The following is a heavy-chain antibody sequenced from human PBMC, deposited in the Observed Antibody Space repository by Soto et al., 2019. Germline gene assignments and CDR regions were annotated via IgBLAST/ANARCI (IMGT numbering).Heavy chain of an antibody. Sequence: QVQLVQSGAEVKKPGSSVKVSCKASGGTFSSYAINWVRQAPGQGLEWMGGIIPIFGTANYAQKFQGRVTITTAKSTNTAYMERLSLRTEDTAVYYCGSSPPPTVTMYSRYFDLWGRGTLVTVSS. D-gene: IGHD4-17*01. CDR3: GSSPPPTVTMYSRYFDL. CDR2: IIPIFGTA. V-gene: IGHV1-69*05. CDR1: GGTFSSYA. J-gene: IGHJ2*01.